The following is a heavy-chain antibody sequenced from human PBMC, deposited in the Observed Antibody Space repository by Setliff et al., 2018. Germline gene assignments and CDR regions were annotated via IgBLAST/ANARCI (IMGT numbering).Heavy chain of an antibody. Sequence: ASVNVSCKASGYTFTTYAISWMRQAPGQGLEWMGWINTNTGNPSYAQGFTGRFVFSLDTSVSTAYLQISSLKAEDTALYYCARASRFGTIKYRGDYYMDVWGKGTTVTVSS. D-gene: IGHD3-10*01. V-gene: IGHV7-4-1*02. J-gene: IGHJ6*03. CDR1: GYTFTTYA. CDR3: ARASRFGTIKYRGDYYMDV. CDR2: INTNTGNP.